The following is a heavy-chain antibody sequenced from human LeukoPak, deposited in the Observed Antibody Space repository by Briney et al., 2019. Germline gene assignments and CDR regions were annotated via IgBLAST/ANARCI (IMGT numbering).Heavy chain of an antibody. CDR2: IYSGGSA. CDR3: ARDKWFGDRYCFDY. V-gene: IGHV3-53*01. Sequence: GGSLRLSCAASGFTVSSNYMSWVRQAPGKGLEWVSVIYSGGSAYYADSVKGRFTISRDNSKNTLYLQMNSLRAEDTAVYYCARDKWFGDRYCFDYWGQGTLVTVSS. J-gene: IGHJ4*02. D-gene: IGHD3-10*01. CDR1: GFTVSSNY.